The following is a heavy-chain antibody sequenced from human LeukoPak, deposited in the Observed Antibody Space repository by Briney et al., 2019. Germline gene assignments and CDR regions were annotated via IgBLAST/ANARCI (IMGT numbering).Heavy chain of an antibody. CDR1: GFTFSSYA. D-gene: IGHD3-22*01. J-gene: IGHJ3*02. CDR2: ISYDGSNK. Sequence: GSLRLSCAASGFTFSSYAMHWVRQAPGKGLEWVAVISYDGSNKYYADSVKGRFTISRDNSKNTLYLQMNSLRAEDTAVYYCAGGRIVVVINQSLGAFDIWGQGTMVTVSS. CDR3: AGGRIVVVINQSLGAFDI. V-gene: IGHV3-30-3*01.